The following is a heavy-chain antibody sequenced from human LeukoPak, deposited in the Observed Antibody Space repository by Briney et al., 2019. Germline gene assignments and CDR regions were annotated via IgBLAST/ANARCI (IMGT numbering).Heavy chain of an antibody. V-gene: IGHV3-11*01. CDR1: GFTFSDYY. Sequence: GGSLRLSCAASGFTFSDYYMSWIRQAPGKGPEWVSYISSSGSTIYYADSVKGRFTISRDNAKNSLYLQMNSLRAEDTAVYYCATVVRPYYFDYWGQGTLVTVSS. J-gene: IGHJ4*02. D-gene: IGHD4-23*01. CDR3: ATVVRPYYFDY. CDR2: ISSSGSTI.